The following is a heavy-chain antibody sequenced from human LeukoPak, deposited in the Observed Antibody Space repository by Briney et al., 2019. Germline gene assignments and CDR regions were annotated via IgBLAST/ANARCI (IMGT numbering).Heavy chain of an antibody. D-gene: IGHD6-19*01. J-gene: IGHJ4*02. CDR1: GFIFSSYS. CDR3: ARESETSGWYDY. Sequence: PGGSLRLSCAASGFIFSSYSMSWVRQAPGKGLEWVSAIGVSGGNTYYADSVKGRFTISRDDTRKSLSLQMSSLRSEDTALYYCARESETSGWYDYWGQGTLVTVSS. V-gene: IGHV3-23*01. CDR2: IGVSGGNT.